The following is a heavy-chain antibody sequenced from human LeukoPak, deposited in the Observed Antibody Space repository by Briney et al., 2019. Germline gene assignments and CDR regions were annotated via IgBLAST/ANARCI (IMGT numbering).Heavy chain of an antibody. CDR1: GYTLTELS. CDR3: AKAKSYYSNYDY. CDR2: FDPEDGET. V-gene: IGHV1-24*01. D-gene: IGHD4-11*01. J-gene: IGHJ4*02. Sequence: ASVKVSCKVSGYTLTELSMHWVRQAPGKGLEWMGGFDPEDGETIYAQKFQGRVTMTEDTSTDTAYMELSSLRSEDTAVYYCAKAKSYYSNYDYWGQGTLVTVSS.